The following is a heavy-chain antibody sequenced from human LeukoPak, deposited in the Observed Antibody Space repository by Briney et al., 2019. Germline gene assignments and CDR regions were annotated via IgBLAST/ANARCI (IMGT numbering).Heavy chain of an antibody. CDR1: GFTFSGSA. CDR3: TKFSTTPPYDPYGLDV. Sequence: GGSLRLSCAASGFTFSGSAMHWVRQASGKGLEWVGRIRSKANSYATAYAASVKGRFTISRDDSKNTAYLQMNSLKTEDTAVYYCTKFSTTPPYDPYGLDVWGQGTTVTVSS. CDR2: IRSKANSYAT. V-gene: IGHV3-73*01. D-gene: IGHD1-26*01. J-gene: IGHJ6*02.